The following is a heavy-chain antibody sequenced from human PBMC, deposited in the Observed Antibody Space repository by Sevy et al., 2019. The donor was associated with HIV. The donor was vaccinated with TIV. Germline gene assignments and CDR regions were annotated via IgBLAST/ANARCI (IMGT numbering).Heavy chain of an antibody. Sequence: GESLKISCAASGFTFSSYGMHWVRQAPGKGLEWVAVIWYDGSNKDYADSVKGRFTISRDNSKNTLYLQMNSLRAEDTAVYYCARDGGYCSSTSCSPGPFDPWGQGTLVTVSS. D-gene: IGHD2-2*01. CDR3: ARDGGYCSSTSCSPGPFDP. V-gene: IGHV3-33*01. J-gene: IGHJ5*02. CDR1: GFTFSSYG. CDR2: IWYDGSNK.